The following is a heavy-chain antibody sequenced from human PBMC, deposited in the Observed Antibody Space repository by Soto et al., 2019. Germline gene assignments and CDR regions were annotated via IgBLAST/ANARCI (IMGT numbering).Heavy chain of an antibody. J-gene: IGHJ3*02. CDR1: GFTFRSYG. CDR3: AKQTTGNAFDM. V-gene: IGHV3-30*18. D-gene: IGHD4-17*01. Sequence: GGSLRLSCEASGFTFRSYGMHWVRQAPGRGLEWVAVISYDESYKYYVDSVKGRFTISRDNSKNTLYLQMNSLRAEDTSAYYCAKQTTGNAFDMWGQGTMVTVSS. CDR2: ISYDESYK.